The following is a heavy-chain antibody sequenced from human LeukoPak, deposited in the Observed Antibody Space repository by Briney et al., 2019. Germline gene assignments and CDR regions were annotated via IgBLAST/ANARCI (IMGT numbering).Heavy chain of an antibody. Sequence: GGSLRLSCAASGFTFSSYSMNWVRKAPGKGLEWVSSISSSSSYIYYADSVKGRFTISRDNAKNSLYLQMNSLRAEDTAVYYCARVSGDYGHFDYWGQGTLVTVSS. CDR2: ISSSSSYI. V-gene: IGHV3-21*01. J-gene: IGHJ4*02. CDR3: ARVSGDYGHFDY. CDR1: GFTFSSYS. D-gene: IGHD4-17*01.